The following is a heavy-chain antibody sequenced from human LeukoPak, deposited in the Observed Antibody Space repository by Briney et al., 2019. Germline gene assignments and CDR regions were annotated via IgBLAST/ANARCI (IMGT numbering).Heavy chain of an antibody. J-gene: IGHJ4*02. Sequence: RGSLRLSCAASGFTFSSYGMNWVRQAPGRGLEWVSFISNNGRTIYYPDSVKGRSTTSSDNAKNTLYLQMNSLRAEDTAVYYCARDTPNYWGQGTLVTVSS. CDR1: GFTFSSYG. CDR3: ARDTPNY. CDR2: ISNNGRTI. V-gene: IGHV3-48*03.